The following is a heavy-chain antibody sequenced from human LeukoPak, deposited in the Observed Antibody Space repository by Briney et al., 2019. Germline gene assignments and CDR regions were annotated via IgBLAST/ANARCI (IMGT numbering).Heavy chain of an antibody. D-gene: IGHD2-2*01. CDR3: AREGIVLVPAAMGLDV. CDR2: ISSSSSTT. V-gene: IGHV3-48*04. Sequence: GGSLRLSCAASGFTFSSYSMNWVRQAPGKGLEWVSYISSSSSTTYYADSVKGRFTISRDNAKNSLYLQMNSLRAGDTAVYYCAREGIVLVPAAMGLDVWGQGTTVTVS. CDR1: GFTFSSYS. J-gene: IGHJ6*02.